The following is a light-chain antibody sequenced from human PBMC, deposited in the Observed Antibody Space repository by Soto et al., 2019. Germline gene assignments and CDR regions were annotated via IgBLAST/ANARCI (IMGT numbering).Light chain of an antibody. Sequence: DIQMTQSPATLSASVGDRVTITCRASHVISNYLNWYQQKPGTPPKLLIYAASSSQSGVPSRLSGSGSGTDFTLTISSLQPEEFATYYCQQSYSTITFGQGTRLEIK. CDR1: HVISNY. J-gene: IGKJ5*01. CDR2: AAS. CDR3: QQSYSTIT. V-gene: IGKV1-39*01.